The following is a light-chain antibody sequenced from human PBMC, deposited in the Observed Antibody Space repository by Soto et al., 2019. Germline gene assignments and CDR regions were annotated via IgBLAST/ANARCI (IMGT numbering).Light chain of an antibody. CDR2: EGS. Sequence: QSALTQPASVSGSPGQSITISCTGTSSDVGNYNLVSWYQQHPGEAPKLLIYEGSKRPSVVSNRFSGSKFGNTASLTISGIQAEDEVDYYCCSYAGDSTWVFGGGTKLTVL. V-gene: IGLV2-23*01. J-gene: IGLJ3*02. CDR1: SSDVGNYNL. CDR3: CSYAGDSTWV.